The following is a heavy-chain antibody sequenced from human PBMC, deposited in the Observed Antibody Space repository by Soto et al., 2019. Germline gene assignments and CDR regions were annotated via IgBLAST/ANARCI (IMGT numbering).Heavy chain of an antibody. J-gene: IGHJ3*02. CDR2: ISTSGHTI. CDR1: GFTFSDYY. CDR3: ARRAILWGNAFDI. V-gene: IGHV3-11*01. D-gene: IGHD3-16*01. Sequence: QVQLVESGGGLVKPGGSLRLSCAASGFTFSDYYMSWIRQAPGNGLEWVSYISTSGHTIYYADSVKGRFTISRANAKNSLYLQMNSLRVEDTAVYYCARRAILWGNAFDIWGQGTMVTVSS.